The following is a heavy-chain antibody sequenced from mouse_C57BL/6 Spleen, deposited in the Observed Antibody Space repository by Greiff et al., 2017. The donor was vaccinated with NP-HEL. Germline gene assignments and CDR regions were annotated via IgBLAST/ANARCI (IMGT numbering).Heavy chain of an antibody. D-gene: IGHD2-5*01. J-gene: IGHJ4*01. CDR3: ARDGSNYYAMDY. CDR1: GYSITSGYY. CDR2: ISYDGSN. Sequence: EVHLVESGPGLVKPSQSLSLTCSVTGYSITSGYYWNWIRQFPGNKLEWMGYISYDGSNNYNPSLKNRISITRDTSKNQFFLKLNSVTTEDTATYYCARDGSNYYAMDYWGQGTSVTVSS. V-gene: IGHV3-6*01.